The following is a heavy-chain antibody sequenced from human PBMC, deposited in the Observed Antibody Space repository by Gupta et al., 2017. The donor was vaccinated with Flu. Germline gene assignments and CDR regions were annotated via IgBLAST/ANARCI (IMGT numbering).Heavy chain of an antibody. CDR1: GFTFGDYA. J-gene: IGHJ6*02. Sequence: EVQLVESGGGLVQPGRSLRLSCTASGFTFGDYAMSWFRRAPGKGLEWVGFIRSKAYGGTTEYAASVKGRFTISRDDSKSIAYLQMNSLKTEDTAVYYCTRDGLQNYYYYYGMDVWGQGTTVTVSS. V-gene: IGHV3-49*03. CDR2: IRSKAYGGTT. CDR3: TRDGLQNYYYYYGMDV.